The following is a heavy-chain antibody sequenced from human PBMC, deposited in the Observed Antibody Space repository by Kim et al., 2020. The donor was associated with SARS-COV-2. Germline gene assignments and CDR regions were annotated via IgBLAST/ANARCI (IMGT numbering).Heavy chain of an antibody. Sequence: GGSLRLSYAASGLTVSSNHITWIRQAPGKGLEWVSGIFRGGSTYYAASVQGRFTISRDDSKNTLSLQMNSLRAEYTAIYYCARDPVGDGYSFFDYWGQGTLVTASS. J-gene: IGHJ4*02. V-gene: IGHV3-53*01. D-gene: IGHD4-4*01. CDR2: IFRGGST. CDR3: ARDPVGDGYSFFDY. CDR1: GLTVSSNH.